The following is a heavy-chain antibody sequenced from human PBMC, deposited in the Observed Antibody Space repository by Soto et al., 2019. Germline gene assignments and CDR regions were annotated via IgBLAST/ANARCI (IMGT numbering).Heavy chain of an antibody. CDR3: ARGTPYGCSSTSCYRRDYYGMDV. CDR2: ISSSSSYI. J-gene: IGHJ6*02. Sequence: GGSLRLSCAASGFTFSSYSMNWVRQAPGKGLEWVSSISSSSSYIYYADSVKGRFTISRDNAKNSLYLQMNSLRAEDTAVYYCARGTPYGCSSTSCYRRDYYGMDVWGQGTTVTVSS. V-gene: IGHV3-21*01. D-gene: IGHD2-2*01. CDR1: GFTFSSYS.